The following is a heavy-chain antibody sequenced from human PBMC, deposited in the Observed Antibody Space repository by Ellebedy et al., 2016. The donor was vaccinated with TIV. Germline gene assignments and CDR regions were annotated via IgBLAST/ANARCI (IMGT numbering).Heavy chain of an antibody. CDR2: VAGSGDTT. Sequence: GGSLRLXCAASGFTFNNYAMNWVRQPPGKGLEWVSGVAGSGDTTYYAGSVKGRFTISRDNSKNTLYLQMNSLRAEDTAVYFCAKDPMSIPLYGMEQWGQGTLVTVSS. CDR3: AKDPMSIPLYGMEQ. J-gene: IGHJ4*02. D-gene: IGHD3-3*01. V-gene: IGHV3-23*01. CDR1: GFTFNNYA.